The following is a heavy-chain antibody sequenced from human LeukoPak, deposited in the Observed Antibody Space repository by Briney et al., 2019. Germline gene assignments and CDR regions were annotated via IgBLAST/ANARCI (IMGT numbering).Heavy chain of an antibody. Sequence: SETLSLTCTVSGGSISSYYWSWIRQPPGEGLEWIGYIYYSGSTNYNPSLKSRVTISVDTSKNQFSLKLSSVTAADTAVYYCARGDDILTGYYPPTFDYWGQGTLVTVSS. V-gene: IGHV4-59*01. CDR3: ARGDDILTGYYPPTFDY. CDR2: IYYSGST. D-gene: IGHD3-9*01. J-gene: IGHJ4*02. CDR1: GGSISSYY.